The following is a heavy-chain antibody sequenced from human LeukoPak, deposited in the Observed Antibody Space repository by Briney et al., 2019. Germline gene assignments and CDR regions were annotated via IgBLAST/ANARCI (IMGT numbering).Heavy chain of an antibody. D-gene: IGHD5-12*01. CDR2: IYPGDSDT. J-gene: IGHJ4*02. CDR1: GYSFTSYW. Sequence: GESLKISCKGSGYSFTSYWIGWGRQLPGKGLGGMGIIYPGDSDTKYSPSFQGQVNISADKSISTAYLQWSSLKASDTAMYYCARRYSGYDSGGYYFDYWGQGTLVTVSS. V-gene: IGHV5-51*01. CDR3: ARRYSGYDSGGYYFDY.